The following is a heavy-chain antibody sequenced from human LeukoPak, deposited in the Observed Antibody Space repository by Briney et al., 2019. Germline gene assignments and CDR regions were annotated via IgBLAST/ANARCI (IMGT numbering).Heavy chain of an antibody. J-gene: IGHJ4*02. CDR2: INPDGSST. Sequence: GGSLRLSCAASGFTFSSYWMHWVRQAPGKGLVWVSRINPDGSSTTYADAVKGRFTISRDNAKDTVYLQMNSLRVEDTAVYYCASPNGRSVAGIDYWGQGTLVTVSS. CDR1: GFTFSSYW. D-gene: IGHD6-19*01. V-gene: IGHV3-74*01. CDR3: ASPNGRSVAGIDY.